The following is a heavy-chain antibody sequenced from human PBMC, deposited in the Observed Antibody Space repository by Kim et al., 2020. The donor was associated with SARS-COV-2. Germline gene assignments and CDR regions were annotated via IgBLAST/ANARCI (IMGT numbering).Heavy chain of an antibody. CDR1: GYTFTGYY. CDR2: INPNSGGT. CDR3: ARGESRSSLDY. Sequence: ASLKVSCKASGYTFTGYYMHWVRQAPGQGLEWMGWINPNSGGTNYAQKCQGWVTMTRDTSISTAYMELSRLRSDDTAVYYCARGESRSSLDYWGQGTLVT. J-gene: IGHJ4*02. D-gene: IGHD6-13*01. V-gene: IGHV1-2*04.